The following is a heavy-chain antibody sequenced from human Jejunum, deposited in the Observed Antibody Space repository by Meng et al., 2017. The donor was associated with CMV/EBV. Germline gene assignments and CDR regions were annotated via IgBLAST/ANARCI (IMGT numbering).Heavy chain of an antibody. CDR1: FDDYA. CDR3: AKGRVGSTSLYYGMDV. J-gene: IGHJ6*02. CDR2: IRWNSGDI. D-gene: IGHD2-2*01. V-gene: IGHV3-9*01. Sequence: FDDYAMHWVRQAPGKGLEWVSGIRWNSGDIGYADSVKGRFTISRDNAKNSLYLQMNSLRAEDTALYYCAKGRVGSTSLYYGMDVWGQGTTVTVSS.